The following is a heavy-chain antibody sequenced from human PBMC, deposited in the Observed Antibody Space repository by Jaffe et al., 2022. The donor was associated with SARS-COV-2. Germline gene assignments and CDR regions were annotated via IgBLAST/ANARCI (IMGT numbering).Heavy chain of an antibody. Sequence: EVQLVESGGGLVQPGGSLRLSCAASGFTFSSYSMNWVRQAPGKGLEWVSFISTSTSTIYYADSVKGRFTISRDNAKNSLYLQMNSLRAEDTAVYYCASWAGSYSDSGTYLGPFDYWGQGTLVTVSS. CDR2: ISTSTSTI. D-gene: IGHD3-10*01. V-gene: IGHV3-48*01. J-gene: IGHJ4*02. CDR3: ASWAGSYSDSGTYLGPFDY. CDR1: GFTFSSYS.